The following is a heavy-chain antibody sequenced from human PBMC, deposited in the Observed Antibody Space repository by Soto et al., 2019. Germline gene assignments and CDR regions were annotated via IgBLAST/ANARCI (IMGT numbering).Heavy chain of an antibody. Sequence: QVQLVQSGAEVKKPGSSVKVSCKASGGTFSSYTISWVRQAPGQGLEWMGRIIPILGIANYAQKFQGRVTITADKSTITAYMELSSLSSEDTAVYYCASRYDSSDYWGQGTLVTVSS. D-gene: IGHD3-22*01. J-gene: IGHJ4*02. CDR3: ASRYDSSDY. V-gene: IGHV1-69*02. CDR1: GGTFSSYT. CDR2: IIPILGIA.